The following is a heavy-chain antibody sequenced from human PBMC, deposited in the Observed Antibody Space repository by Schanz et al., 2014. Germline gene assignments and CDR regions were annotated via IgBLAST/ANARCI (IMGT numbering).Heavy chain of an antibody. Sequence: EVQLLESGGGLVQPGGSLRLSCAASGFTFSSHWMHWVRQDPGKGLVWVARINSVGSNTDYADSVKGRFTISRDNSKNTLYLQMNSLRAEDTAVYYCAKTPREYCNYDNCPNWFDSWGQGTLVTASS. D-gene: IGHD2-15*01. CDR1: GFTFSSHW. J-gene: IGHJ5*01. V-gene: IGHV3-74*02. CDR3: AKTPREYCNYDNCPNWFDS. CDR2: INSVGSNT.